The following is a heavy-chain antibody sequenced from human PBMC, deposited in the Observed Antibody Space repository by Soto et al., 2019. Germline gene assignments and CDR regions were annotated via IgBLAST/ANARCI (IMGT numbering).Heavy chain of an antibody. D-gene: IGHD6-13*01. CDR2: MNPNSGNT. J-gene: IGHJ4*02. CDR3: AREHSSSWRFDY. Sequence: GASVKVSGKASGYTFTSYDINWVRQATGQGLEWMGWMNPNSGNTGCAQKFQGRVTMTRNTSISTAYMELSSLRSEDTAVYYCAREHSSSWRFDYWGQGTLVTVSS. V-gene: IGHV1-8*01. CDR1: GYTFTSYD.